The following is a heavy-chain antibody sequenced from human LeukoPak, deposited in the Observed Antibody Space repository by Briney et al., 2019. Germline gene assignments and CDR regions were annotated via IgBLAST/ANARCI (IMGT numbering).Heavy chain of an antibody. CDR1: EFTFNSYA. CDR3: ARRYTSGWCFDY. J-gene: IGHJ4*02. Sequence: GGSLRLPCAASEFTFNSYAMSWVRQAPGKGLEWVSSISTSGGNTYYADSVKGRFTISRDNSKNTLYLQMNSLRAADTAVYYCARRYTSGWCFDYWGQGTLVTVSS. D-gene: IGHD6-19*01. V-gene: IGHV3-23*01. CDR2: ISTSGGNT.